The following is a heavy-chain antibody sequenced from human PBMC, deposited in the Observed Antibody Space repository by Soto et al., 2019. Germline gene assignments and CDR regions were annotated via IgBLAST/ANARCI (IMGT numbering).Heavy chain of an antibody. D-gene: IGHD3-10*01. CDR2: ISYDGSNK. CDR1: GFTFSSYA. J-gene: IGHJ3*02. CDR3: ARDPDYYGSGSYPWI. V-gene: IGHV3-30-3*01. Sequence: GGSLRLSCAASGFTFSSYAMHWVRQAPGKGLEWVAVISYDGSNKYYADSVKGRFTISRDNSKNTLYLQMNSLRAEDTAVYYCARDPDYYGSGSYPWIWGQGTMVTVS.